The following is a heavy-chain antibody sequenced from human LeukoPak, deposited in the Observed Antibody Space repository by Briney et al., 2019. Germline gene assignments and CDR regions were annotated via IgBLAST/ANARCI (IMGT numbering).Heavy chain of an antibody. J-gene: IGHJ6*02. D-gene: IGHD3-3*01. CDR2: INPSGGST. CDR3: ARGGDFEPNYYYYGMDV. Sequence: ASVKVSCKASGYTFTSYYMHWVRQAPGQGLEWMGIINPSGGSTSYAQKFQGRVTMTRDTSTSTVYMELSSLRSEDTAVYYCARGGDFEPNYYYYGMDVWGQGTTVTVSS. V-gene: IGHV1-46*01. CDR1: GYTFTSYY.